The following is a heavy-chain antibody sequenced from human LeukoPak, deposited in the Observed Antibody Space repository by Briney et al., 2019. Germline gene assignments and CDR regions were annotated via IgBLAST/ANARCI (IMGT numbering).Heavy chain of an antibody. CDR3: ARGSEWELLSCDF. CDR1: EFTFSSYS. D-gene: IGHD1-26*01. Sequence: GGSLRLSCAASEFTFSSYSMNWVRQAPGKGLEWVSSISTSSSYIYYADSVKGRFTISRDNAKNSLYLQMNSLRAEDTAVYYCARGSEWELLSCDFWGQGTVVTVSS. J-gene: IGHJ4*02. V-gene: IGHV3-21*01. CDR2: ISTSSSYI.